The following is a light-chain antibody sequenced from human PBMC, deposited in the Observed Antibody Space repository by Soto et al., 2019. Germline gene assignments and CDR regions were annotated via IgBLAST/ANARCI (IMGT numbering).Light chain of an antibody. CDR1: QSLVYSDGHTY. CDR2: KVS. J-gene: IGKJ1*01. V-gene: IGKV2-30*01. CDR3: MQGTQWPPGT. Sequence: DVVMTQSPLSLPVTLGQPTSISCRSSQSLVYSDGHTYFNWFQQGPGQSPRRLIYKVSNRDSGVPDRFRGRGSATHFPLKISWVEADDVGVYCCMQGTQWPPGTFGRGTKVELK.